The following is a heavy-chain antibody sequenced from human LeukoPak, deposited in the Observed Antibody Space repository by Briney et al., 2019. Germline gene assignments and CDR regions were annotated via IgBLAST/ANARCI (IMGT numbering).Heavy chain of an antibody. V-gene: IGHV7-4-1*02. CDR2: INTNTGNP. D-gene: IGHD6-19*01. J-gene: IGHJ4*02. CDR3: AVYDSSGWYRPFDY. Sequence: EASVKVSCKASGYTFTSYAMNWVRQAPGQGLEWMGWINTNTGNPTYAQGFTGRFVFSLDTSVSTAYLQISSLKAEDTAVYYCAVYDSSGWYRPFDYWGQGTLVTVSS. CDR1: GYTFTSYA.